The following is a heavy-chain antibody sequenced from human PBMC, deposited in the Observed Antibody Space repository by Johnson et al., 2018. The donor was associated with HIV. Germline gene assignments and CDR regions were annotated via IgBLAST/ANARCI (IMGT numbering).Heavy chain of an antibody. CDR3: ARDQRRSGLNDQTDAFDI. CDR1: AFTFSRYA. V-gene: IGHV3-NL1*01. CDR2: IYTGGTT. J-gene: IGHJ3*02. D-gene: IGHD3-22*01. Sequence: QMLLVESGGGVVQPGRSLRLSCAASAFTFSRYAMHWVRQAPGKGLEWVSVIYTGGTTYYADSVKGRFTISRDNSKNTLYLQMNSLRAEDTAVYYCARDQRRSGLNDQTDAFDIWGQGTMVTVSS.